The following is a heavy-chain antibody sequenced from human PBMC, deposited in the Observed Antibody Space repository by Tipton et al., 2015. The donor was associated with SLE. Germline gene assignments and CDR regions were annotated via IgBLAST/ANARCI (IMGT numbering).Heavy chain of an antibody. D-gene: IGHD5-18*01. CDR1: GFTFSSYW. CDR3: ATKMRDRGYSYGLDY. J-gene: IGHJ4*02. V-gene: IGHV3-7*01. Sequence: GSLRLSCAASGFTFSSYWMSWVRQAPGKGLEWVANIKQDGSEKYYVDSVKGRFTISRDNAKNSLYLQMNSLRAEDTAVYYCATKMRDRGYSYGLDYWGQGTLVTVSS. CDR2: IKQDGSEK.